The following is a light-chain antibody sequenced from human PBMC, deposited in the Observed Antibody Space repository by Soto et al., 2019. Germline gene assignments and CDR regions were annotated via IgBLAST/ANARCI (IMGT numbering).Light chain of an antibody. J-gene: IGKJ4*01. V-gene: IGKV3-20*01. CDR2: IAS. CDR1: QFVSRSY. CDR3: QQYDTSPLT. Sequence: EIVLTQSPGTLSLSPGERATLSCRASQFVSRSYLAWYQQRPGQGPRLLIHIASSRAAGIPDRFSGSESGTDFTLTISRLEPEDFAVYYCQQYDTSPLTFGGGTKVEIK.